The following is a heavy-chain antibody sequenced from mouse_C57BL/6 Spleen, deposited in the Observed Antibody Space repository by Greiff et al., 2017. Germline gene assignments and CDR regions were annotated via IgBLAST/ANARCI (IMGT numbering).Heavy chain of an antibody. CDR3: ARRDLYYYAMDY. CDR1: GYTFTSYW. CDR2: IDPSDSYT. V-gene: IGHV1-50*01. J-gene: IGHJ4*01. Sequence: VQLQQPGAELVKPGASVKLSCKASGYTFTSYWMQWVKQRPGQGLEWIGEIDPSDSYTNYNQKFKGKATLTVDTSSSTAYMQLSSLTSEDSAVYYCARRDLYYYAMDYWGQGTSVTVSS.